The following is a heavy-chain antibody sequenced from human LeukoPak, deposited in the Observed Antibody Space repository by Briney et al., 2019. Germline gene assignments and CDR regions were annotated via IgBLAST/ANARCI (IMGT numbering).Heavy chain of an antibody. D-gene: IGHD3-3*01. CDR3: ARREGSYYDFWSGYHHYYYMDV. Sequence: SETLSLTCTVSGGSIRSYHWSWIRQPPGKGLEWIGYVYYSGRTKYNPSLMSRVTISVDTSKNQFSLKLTSVSAADPAVYHCARREGSYYDFWSGYHHYYYMDVWGKGTTVTVSS. J-gene: IGHJ6*03. V-gene: IGHV4-59*08. CDR1: GGSIRSYH. CDR2: VYYSGRT.